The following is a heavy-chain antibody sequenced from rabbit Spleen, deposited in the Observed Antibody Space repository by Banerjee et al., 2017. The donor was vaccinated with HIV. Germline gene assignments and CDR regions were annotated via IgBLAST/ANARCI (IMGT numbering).Heavy chain of an antibody. CDR3: ARDLVAVIGWNFNL. D-gene: IGHD1-1*01. CDR2: IDVVRSGST. CDR1: GLDLSSRYW. V-gene: IGHV1S45*01. Sequence: QEQLEESGGDLVKPGASLTLTCKASGLDLSSRYWICWVRQDPGKGLEWIACIDVVRSGSTYYASWAKGRLTISKTSSTTVTLQMTSMTAADTDTYFCARDLVAVIGWNFNLWGPGTLVTVS. J-gene: IGHJ4*01.